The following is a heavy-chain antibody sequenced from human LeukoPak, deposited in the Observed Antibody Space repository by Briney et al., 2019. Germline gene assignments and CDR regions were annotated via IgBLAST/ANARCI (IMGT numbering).Heavy chain of an antibody. Sequence: GGSLRLSCAASGFTFSSYSMNWVRQAPGKGLEWVSSISSSSSYIHYADSVKGRFTISRDNAKNSLYLQMNSLRAEDTAVYYCARDSGALPIWSSSSENNWFDPWGQGTLVTVSS. CDR2: ISSSSSYI. V-gene: IGHV3-21*01. J-gene: IGHJ5*02. CDR3: ARDSGALPIWSSSSENNWFDP. D-gene: IGHD6-6*01. CDR1: GFTFSSYS.